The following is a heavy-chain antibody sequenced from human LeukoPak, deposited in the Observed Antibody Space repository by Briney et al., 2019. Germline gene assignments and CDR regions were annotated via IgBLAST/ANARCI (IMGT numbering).Heavy chain of an antibody. V-gene: IGHV4-59*08. D-gene: IGHD3-22*01. Sequence: SETLSLTCTVSGGSISSSYWNWIRQPPGKGLEWIGYIYYSGSTYYHPSLKSRVTISVDTSKNQFSLKLSSVTAADTAVYYCARHYDSSGYFSDYYAMDVWGQGTTVTVSS. CDR2: IYYSGST. CDR3: ARHYDSSGYFSDYYAMDV. J-gene: IGHJ6*02. CDR1: GGSISSSY.